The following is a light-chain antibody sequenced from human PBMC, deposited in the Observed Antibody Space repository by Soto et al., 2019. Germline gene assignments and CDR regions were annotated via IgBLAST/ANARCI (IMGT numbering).Light chain of an antibody. J-gene: IGLJ2*01. CDR1: SSDVGGYNY. V-gene: IGLV2-14*01. Sequence: QSVLTQPASVSGSPGQSITISCTGTSSDVGGYNYVSWYQQHPGKAPKLMIYDVSNRPSGVSNRFSGSKSGNTASLTISGLQAEDEDDYCCSSYTSSSTGVFGGGTKLTVL. CDR2: DVS. CDR3: SSYTSSSTGV.